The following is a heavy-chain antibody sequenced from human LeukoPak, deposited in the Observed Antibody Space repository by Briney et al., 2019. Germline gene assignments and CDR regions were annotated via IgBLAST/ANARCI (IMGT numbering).Heavy chain of an antibody. CDR3: ARDDGQGEARNAFDV. CDR2: IRRGSEAT. CDR1: GFTFRLYS. D-gene: IGHD3-16*01. V-gene: IGHV3-48*02. Sequence: PGGSLRLSCVASGFTFRLYSMTWVRQAPGKGLEWLSYIRRGSEATFYADSVKGRFTVSRDNAKNSLFLHMNSLRDEDTAVYYCARDDGQGEARNAFDVWGQGTMVTVSS. J-gene: IGHJ3*01.